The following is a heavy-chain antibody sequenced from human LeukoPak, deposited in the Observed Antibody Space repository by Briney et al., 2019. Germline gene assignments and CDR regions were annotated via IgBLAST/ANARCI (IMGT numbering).Heavy chain of an antibody. CDR2: VYYSGRT. Sequence: SETLSLTCTVSGGSTTGYFWTWIRQPPGKGLEWIGYVYYSGRTSYNPSLKSRVTISVDTSKNQFSLKLSSVTATDTAVYHCARHMTVTYDAFDIWGQGTMVTVSS. J-gene: IGHJ3*02. CDR1: GGSTTGYF. CDR3: ARHMTVTYDAFDI. V-gene: IGHV4-59*08. D-gene: IGHD3-22*01.